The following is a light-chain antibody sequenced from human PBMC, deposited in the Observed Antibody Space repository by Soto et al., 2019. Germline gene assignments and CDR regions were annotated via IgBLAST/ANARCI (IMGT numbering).Light chain of an antibody. CDR2: GAS. V-gene: IGKV3-20*01. Sequence: EIVLTQSPGTLSLSPGERATLSCWASQSVSSSSLAWYQQMPGQAPRLLIYGASARATGIPDRFSGSGSGADFTLTISRLEPVDFAVYYCHHYGISLWTFGQGTKVEIK. J-gene: IGKJ1*01. CDR1: QSVSSSS. CDR3: HHYGISLWT.